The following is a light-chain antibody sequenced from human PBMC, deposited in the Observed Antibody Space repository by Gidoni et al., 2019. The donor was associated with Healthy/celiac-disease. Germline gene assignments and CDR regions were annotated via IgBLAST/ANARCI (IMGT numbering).Light chain of an antibody. CDR1: QSISSY. J-gene: IGKJ2*01. CDR2: AAS. V-gene: IGKV1-39*01. CDR3: QQSYSTLPYT. Sequence: DIQMTQSPSSLSASVGDRVTITCRASQSISSYLNWYQQKPGKAPKPLIYAASSLQSGVPSSISGSGSGTDFTLTISSLQPEEVATYYCQQSYSTLPYTFGQGTKLEIK.